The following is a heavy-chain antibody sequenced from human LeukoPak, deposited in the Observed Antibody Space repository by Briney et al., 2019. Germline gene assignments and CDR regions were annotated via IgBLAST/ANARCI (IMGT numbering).Heavy chain of an antibody. J-gene: IGHJ4*02. CDR3: AIFQGTYGDNENDY. CDR2: IIPMINTP. D-gene: IGHD4-17*01. Sequence: SVKVSCKASGGTFRSYAITWVRQAPGKGLEWMGGIIPMINTPKYAQKFQGGVSITADESTSTGYMEVSSLRSEDTAVYYCAIFQGTYGDNENDYWGQGTLVTVSS. V-gene: IGHV1-69*01. CDR1: GGTFRSYA.